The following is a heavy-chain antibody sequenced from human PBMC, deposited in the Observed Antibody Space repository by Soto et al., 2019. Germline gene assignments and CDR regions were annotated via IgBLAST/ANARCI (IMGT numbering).Heavy chain of an antibody. CDR3: ARLSYDYGDYRTWYFDY. V-gene: IGHV4-59*08. CDR1: GGSISSYY. D-gene: IGHD4-17*01. CDR2: IYYSGST. Sequence: SETLSLTCTVSGGSISSYYWSWIRQPPGKGLEWIGYIYYSGSTNYNPSLKSRVTISVDTSKNQFSLKLSSVTAADTAVYYCARLSYDYGDYRTWYFDYWGQGTLVTVSS. J-gene: IGHJ4*02.